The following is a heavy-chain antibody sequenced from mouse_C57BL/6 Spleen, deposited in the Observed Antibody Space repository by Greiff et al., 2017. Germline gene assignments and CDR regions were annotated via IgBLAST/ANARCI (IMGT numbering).Heavy chain of an antibody. V-gene: IGHV1-54*01. D-gene: IGHD2-3*01. Sequence: VQLQESGAELVRPGTSVKVSCKASGYAFTNYLIEWVKQRPGQGLEWIGVINPGSGGTNYNEKFKGKATLTADKSSSTAYMQRSSLTSEDSAVYFCARSRGYCRGYFDDWGQGTTVTVSS. CDR1: GYAFTNYL. J-gene: IGHJ2*01. CDR3: ARSRGYCRGYFDD. CDR2: INPGSGGT.